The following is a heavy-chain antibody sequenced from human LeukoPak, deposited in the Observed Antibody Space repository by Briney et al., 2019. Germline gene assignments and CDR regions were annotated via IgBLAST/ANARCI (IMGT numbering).Heavy chain of an antibody. CDR3: ARDLSPLGGSGSGLGY. Sequence: PSETLSLTCTVSGGSIGSSSYYWSWIRQPAGKGLEWIGYIYYSGNTNYNPSLKSRVTISVDRSKNQFSLKLSSVTAADTAVYYCARDLSPLGGSGSGLGYWGQGTLVTVSS. V-gene: IGHV4-61*10. CDR1: GGSIGSSSYY. J-gene: IGHJ4*02. D-gene: IGHD3-10*01. CDR2: IYYSGNT.